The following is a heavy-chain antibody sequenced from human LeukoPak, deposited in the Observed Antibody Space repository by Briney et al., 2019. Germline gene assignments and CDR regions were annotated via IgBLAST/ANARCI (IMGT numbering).Heavy chain of an antibody. J-gene: IGHJ6*02. CDR3: ARVASTGYPFPGYYYYGMDV. CDR1: GYTFTSYD. V-gene: IGHV1-8*01. D-gene: IGHD3-22*01. Sequence: ASVKVSCKASGYTFTSYDINWVRQATGQGLEWMGWMNPNSGNTGYAQKFQGRVTITRNTSISTAYMELSSLRSEDTAVYYCARVASTGYPFPGYYYYGMDVWGQGTTVTVSS. CDR2: MNPNSGNT.